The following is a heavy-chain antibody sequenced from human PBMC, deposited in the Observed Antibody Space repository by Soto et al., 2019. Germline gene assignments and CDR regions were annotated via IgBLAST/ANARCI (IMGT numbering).Heavy chain of an antibody. CDR2: IYYSGST. CDR1: GGSISSGGYY. J-gene: IGHJ1*01. CDR3: ARTQGIAAAGNFEYFQH. Sequence: SETLSLTCTVSGGSISSGGYYWSWIRQHPGKGLEWIGYIYYSGSTYYNPSLKSRVTISVDTSKNQFSLKLSSVTAADTAVYYCARTQGIAAAGNFEYFQHWDQGTLVTVSS. D-gene: IGHD6-13*01. V-gene: IGHV4-31*03.